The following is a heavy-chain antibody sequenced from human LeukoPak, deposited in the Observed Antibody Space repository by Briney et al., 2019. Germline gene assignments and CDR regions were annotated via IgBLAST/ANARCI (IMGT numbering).Heavy chain of an antibody. D-gene: IGHD2-2*01. J-gene: IGHJ4*02. Sequence: SETLSLTCTVSGGSIRSSSYYWGWIRQPPGKGLEWIASIYYNGSTYYNPSLKSRVTISVDTSMNQFSLKLSSVTAADTAVYYCVRKIQVVAAAIFWGQGTLVTVSS. CDR2: IYYNGST. CDR3: VRKIQVVAAAIF. V-gene: IGHV4-39*07. CDR1: GGSIRSSSYY.